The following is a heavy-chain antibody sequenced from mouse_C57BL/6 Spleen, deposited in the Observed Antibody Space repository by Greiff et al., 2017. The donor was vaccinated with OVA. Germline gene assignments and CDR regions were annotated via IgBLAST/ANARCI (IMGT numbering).Heavy chain of an antibody. J-gene: IGHJ2*01. CDR2: ILPGSGST. CDR3: ARRWTFPELGRAGYFDY. V-gene: IGHV1-9*01. Sequence: QVQLQQSGAELMKPGASVKLSCKATGYTFTGYWIEWVKQRPGHGLEWIGEILPGSGSTNYNEKFKGKATFTADTSSNTAYMQLSSLTTEDSAIYYCARRWTFPELGRAGYFDYWGQGTTLTVSS. D-gene: IGHD4-1*01. CDR1: GYTFTGYW.